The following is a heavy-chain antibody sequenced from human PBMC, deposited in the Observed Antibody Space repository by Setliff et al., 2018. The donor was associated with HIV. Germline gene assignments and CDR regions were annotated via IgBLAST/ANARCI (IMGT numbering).Heavy chain of an antibody. D-gene: IGHD3-3*01. J-gene: IGHJ6*02. V-gene: IGHV4-34*01. CDR3: ARRLQFLEFLHGVGGLDV. CDR2: INHSGST. CDR1: GGSFSGYY. Sequence: SETLSLTCAVYGGSFSGYYWSWIRQSPGKGLEWIGEINHSGSTNYNPSLKSRVTILGDTSKNQFSLKLSSVTAADTAVYYCARRLQFLEFLHGVGGLDVWGQGTTVTVSS.